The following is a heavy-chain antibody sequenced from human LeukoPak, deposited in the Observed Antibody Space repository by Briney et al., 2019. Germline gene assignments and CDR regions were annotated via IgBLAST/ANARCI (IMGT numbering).Heavy chain of an antibody. V-gene: IGHV4-39*07. CDR1: GGSISSSSYY. J-gene: IGHJ6*02. Sequence: SETLTLTCTVSGGSISSSSYYWGWIRQPPGKGLEWIGSIYYSGSTYYNPSLKSRVTISVDTSKNQFSLKLSSVTAADTAVYYCARDPEHGVPLRYYYYGMDVWGQGTTVTVSS. CDR2: IYYSGST. D-gene: IGHD1-1*01. CDR3: ARDPEHGVPLRYYYYGMDV.